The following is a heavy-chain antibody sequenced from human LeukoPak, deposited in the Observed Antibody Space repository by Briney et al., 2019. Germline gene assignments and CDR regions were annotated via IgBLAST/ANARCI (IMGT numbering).Heavy chain of an antibody. CDR2: ISSSGSTI. CDR1: GFTFSSYE. D-gene: IGHD3-10*02. V-gene: IGHV3-48*03. CDR3: VELGITMIGGV. Sequence: GGSRRLSCAASGFTFSSYEMNWVRQAPGKGLEWVSYISSSGSTIYYADSVKGRFTISRDNAKNSLYLQMNSLRAEDTAVYYCVELGITMIGGVWGKGTTVTISS. J-gene: IGHJ6*04.